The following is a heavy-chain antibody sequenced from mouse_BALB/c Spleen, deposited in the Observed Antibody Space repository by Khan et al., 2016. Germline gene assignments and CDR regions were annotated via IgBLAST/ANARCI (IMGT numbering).Heavy chain of an antibody. V-gene: IGHV9-4*02. Sequence: QIQLVQSGPELKKPGETVRISCKASGYTFTTAGMQWVQKMPGKGLKWIGWINTHSGVPKYAEDFKGRFAFSLETSASTAYLQISNRKNEDTATYCCAREGTARATWAMDYWGQGTSVTVSS. J-gene: IGHJ4*01. D-gene: IGHD3-2*01. CDR2: INTHSGVP. CDR3: AREGTARATWAMDY. CDR1: GYTFTTAG.